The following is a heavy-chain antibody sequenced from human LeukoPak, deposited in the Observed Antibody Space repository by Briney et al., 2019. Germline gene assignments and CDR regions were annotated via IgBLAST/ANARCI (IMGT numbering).Heavy chain of an antibody. V-gene: IGHV3-21*01. D-gene: IGHD6-13*01. J-gene: IGHJ4*02. CDR1: GFTFSSYS. Sequence: PGGSLRLSCAASGFTFSSYSMNWVRQAPGKGLEWVSSISSSSSYIYYADSVKGRFTISRDNAKNSLYLQMNSLRAEDTAVYYCAKTIAAAGLGNYWGQGTLVTVSS. CDR3: AKTIAAAGLGNY. CDR2: ISSSSSYI.